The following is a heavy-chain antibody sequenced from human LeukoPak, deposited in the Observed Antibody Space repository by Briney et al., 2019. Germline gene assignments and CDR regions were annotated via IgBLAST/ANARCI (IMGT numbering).Heavy chain of an antibody. D-gene: IGHD3-10*01. CDR1: GGSISSYY. CDR3: ARESYSGDDAFDI. CDR2: IYTSGST. J-gene: IGHJ3*02. V-gene: IGHV4-4*07. Sequence: SETLSLTCTVSGGSISSYYCSWIRQPAGKGLEWIGRIYTSGSTNYNPSLKSRVTISVDTSKNQFSLKLSSVTAADTAVYYCARESYSGDDAFDIWGQGTMVTVSS.